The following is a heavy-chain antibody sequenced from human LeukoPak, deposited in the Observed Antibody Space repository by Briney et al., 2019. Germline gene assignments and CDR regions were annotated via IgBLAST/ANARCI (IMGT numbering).Heavy chain of an antibody. CDR3: ARANSSGWYVESFDY. CDR1: GFTFSSYW. J-gene: IGHJ4*02. D-gene: IGHD6-19*01. CDR2: MKYDGSEK. Sequence: GGSLRLSCAASGFTFSSYWMSWVRQAPGPGLEWVANMKYDGSEKYYVDSVKGRFTISRDNAKNSLYLQMNSLRAEDTAVYYCARANSSGWYVESFDYWGQGTLDTVSS. V-gene: IGHV3-7*04.